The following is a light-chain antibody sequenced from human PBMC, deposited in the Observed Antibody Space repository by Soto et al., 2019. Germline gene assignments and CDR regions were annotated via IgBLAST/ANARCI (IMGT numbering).Light chain of an antibody. CDR1: NSNIGAGYD. V-gene: IGLV1-40*01. CDR2: GNS. Sequence: QSVLTQPPSVSGAPGQRVTISCTGYNSNIGAGYDVHWYQQLPGTAPKLLIYGNSNRPSGVPDRFSASKSGTSASLAITGLQAEDEADYYCQSYDSSLSGWAFGGGTKVTVL. CDR3: QSYDSSLSGWA. J-gene: IGLJ3*02.